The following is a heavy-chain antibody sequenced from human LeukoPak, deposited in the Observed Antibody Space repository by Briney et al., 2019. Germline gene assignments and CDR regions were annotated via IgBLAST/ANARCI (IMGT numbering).Heavy chain of an antibody. CDR2: ISSIGSTI. D-gene: IGHD3-10*01. Sequence: GGSLRLSCAASGFTLSSYEMNWFRQAPEKGLEWVSYISSIGSTIYYADSVKGRFTISRDNAKNSLFLQMNSLRVEDMAVYYCARDLVVRGRWSWFDPRGQGTLVTVSS. CDR1: GFTLSSYE. CDR3: ARDLVVRGRWSWFDP. V-gene: IGHV3-48*03. J-gene: IGHJ5*02.